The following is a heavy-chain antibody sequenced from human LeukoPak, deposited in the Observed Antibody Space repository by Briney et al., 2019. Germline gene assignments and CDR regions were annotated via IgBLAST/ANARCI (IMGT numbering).Heavy chain of an antibody. CDR1: GHTFTGYY. CDR2: INPNSGGT. D-gene: IGHD3-22*01. Sequence: GASVKVSCKASGHTFTGYYMHWVRQAPGQGLEWMGWINPNSGGTNYAQEFQGRVTMTRDTSISTAYMELSRLRSDDTAVYYCARARGYYDSSGYYCPLGYWGQGTLVTVSS. V-gene: IGHV1-2*02. J-gene: IGHJ4*02. CDR3: ARARGYYDSSGYYCPLGY.